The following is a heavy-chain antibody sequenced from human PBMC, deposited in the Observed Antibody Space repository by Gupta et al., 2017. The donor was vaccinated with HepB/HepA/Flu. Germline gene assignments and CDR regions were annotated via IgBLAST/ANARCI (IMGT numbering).Heavy chain of an antibody. V-gene: IGHV3-23*01. CDR3: ADLICEASLRI. Sequence: EMQLLESGGGFVQPGASLRLSGAAAGSTLSGRAMYWFRQAPEKGREWVSSTPRNSSNTYYAASVRGRSTVSIDASKNTLSLQMNTLTAADTAVYYCADLICEASLRIWGQGTLVTVSS. D-gene: IGHD3-16*01. J-gene: IGHJ1*01. CDR1: GSTLSGRA. CDR2: TPRNSSNT.